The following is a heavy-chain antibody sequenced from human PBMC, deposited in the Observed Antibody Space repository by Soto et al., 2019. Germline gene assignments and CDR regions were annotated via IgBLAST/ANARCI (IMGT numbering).Heavy chain of an antibody. CDR1: GGSISYEYFH. J-gene: IGHJ6*02. D-gene: IGHD2-21*02. V-gene: IGHV4-30-4*08. CDR2: IHYSGSI. Sequence: SETLSLTCTVSGGSISYEYFHWTWIRQSPGKGLEWIGYIHYSGSIIYNPSFKSRVTISVDTSKNQFSLQLSSVTAAGTAVYYCAREDDGGDRDYYGLDVWGQGTTVTVSS. CDR3: AREDDGGDRDYYGLDV.